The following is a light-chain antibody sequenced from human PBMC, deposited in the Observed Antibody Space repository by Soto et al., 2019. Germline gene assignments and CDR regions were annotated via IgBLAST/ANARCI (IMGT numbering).Light chain of an antibody. J-gene: IGLJ1*01. CDR3: SSYTIGSAPYV. CDR1: SSDVGGYNY. V-gene: IGLV2-14*01. CDR2: DVT. Sequence: QSALTQPPSVSGSPGQSITISCTGTSSDVGGYNYVSWYQQHPVKAPKLMIYDVTNRPSGVADRFSDSKSGNTASLTISGGLDDEEADDYCSSYTIGSAPYVFGTGTKVTVL.